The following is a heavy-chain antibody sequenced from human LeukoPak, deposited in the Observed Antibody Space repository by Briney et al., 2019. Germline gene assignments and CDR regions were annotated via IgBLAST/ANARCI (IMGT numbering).Heavy chain of an antibody. CDR3: ARGVYSSSWTGYDY. J-gene: IGHJ4*02. D-gene: IGHD6-13*01. Sequence: ASVKVSCKASGYTFTGYYMHWVRQAPGQGLEWMGWINPNSGGTNYAQKFQGRVTMTRDTSISTAYMELSRLRSDGTAVYYCARGVYSSSWTGYDYWGQGTLVTVSS. V-gene: IGHV1-2*02. CDR1: GYTFTGYY. CDR2: INPNSGGT.